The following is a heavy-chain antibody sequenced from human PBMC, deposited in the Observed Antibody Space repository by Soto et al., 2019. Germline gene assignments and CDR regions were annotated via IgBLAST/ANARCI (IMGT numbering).Heavy chain of an antibody. CDR3: ARHEEDCTNGVCLGDYCYYMDV. V-gene: IGHV4-39*01. D-gene: IGHD2-8*01. Sequence: SETLSLTCTVSGGSISSSSYYWGWIRQPPGKGLEWIGSIYYSGSTHYNPSLKSRVTISVDTSKNQFSLKLSSVTAADTAVYYCARHEEDCTNGVCLGDYCYYMDVWGKGTTVTVSS. J-gene: IGHJ6*03. CDR2: IYYSGST. CDR1: GGSISSSSYY.